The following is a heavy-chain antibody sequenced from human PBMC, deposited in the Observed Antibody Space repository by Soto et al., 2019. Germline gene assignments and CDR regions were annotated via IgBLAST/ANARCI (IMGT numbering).Heavy chain of an antibody. CDR1: GFTFDNYA. J-gene: IGHJ4*02. D-gene: IGHD3-10*01. CDR3: ARGSTDAYPGSRIFDF. CDR2: ISWNSNTI. V-gene: IGHV3-9*01. Sequence: PGGSLRLSCAASGFTFDNYAMHWVRQAPGKGLEWVSGISWNSNTIAYADSVKGRFTISRDNAKNSLYLQMNSLRAEDTAVYYCARGSTDAYPGSRIFDFWGRGTLVTVSS.